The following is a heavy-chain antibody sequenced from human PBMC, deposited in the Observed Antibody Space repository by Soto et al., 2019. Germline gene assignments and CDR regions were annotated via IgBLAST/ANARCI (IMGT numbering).Heavy chain of an antibody. V-gene: IGHV3-23*01. D-gene: IGHD6-19*01. CDR1: GFTFSSYA. Sequence: EVPLLESGGGLVQPGGSLRLSCAASGFTFSSYAMSWVRQAPGKGLEWVSGISGSGDSTYYADSVKGRFTISRDNSKNTLYLQMNSRRAEDRAVYYCAKGVRGIAVAGTGYFQHWGQGTLVTVSS. J-gene: IGHJ1*01. CDR2: ISGSGDST. CDR3: AKGVRGIAVAGTGYFQH.